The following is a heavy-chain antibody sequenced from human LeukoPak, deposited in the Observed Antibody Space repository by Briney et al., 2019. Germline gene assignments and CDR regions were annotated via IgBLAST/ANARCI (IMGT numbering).Heavy chain of an antibody. V-gene: IGHV3-11*04. Sequence: PGGSLRLSCAASGFTFSDYYMSWIRQAPGKGLEWVSYISSGSTIYYADSVKGRFTISRDNAKNSLYLQMNSLRAEDTAAYYCARGQLRFLEWLSPSVYNWFDPWGQGTLVTVSS. CDR2: ISSGSTI. J-gene: IGHJ5*02. D-gene: IGHD3-3*01. CDR1: GFTFSDYY. CDR3: ARGQLRFLEWLSPSVYNWFDP.